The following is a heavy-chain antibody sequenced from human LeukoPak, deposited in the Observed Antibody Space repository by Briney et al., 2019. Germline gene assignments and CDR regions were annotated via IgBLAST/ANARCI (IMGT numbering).Heavy chain of an antibody. J-gene: IGHJ6*02. V-gene: IGHV1-18*01. D-gene: IGHD6-13*01. CDR2: ISTYNDNT. Sequence: ASVKVSCKASGYTFTSYDISWVRQAPGQGLEWMGWISTYNDNTHYAQKLQGRVTMTTDTSTSTAYMELRSLRSDDTAVYYCAREHSSSWSYYYYGMDVWGQGTTVTVSS. CDR3: AREHSSSWSYYYYGMDV. CDR1: GYTFTSYD.